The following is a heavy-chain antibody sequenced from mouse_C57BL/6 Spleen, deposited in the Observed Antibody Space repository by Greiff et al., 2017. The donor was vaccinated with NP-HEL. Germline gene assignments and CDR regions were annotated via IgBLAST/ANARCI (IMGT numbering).Heavy chain of an antibody. CDR3: ARGGAAQARGDY. V-gene: IGHV1-64*01. CDR2: IHPNSGST. D-gene: IGHD3-2*02. J-gene: IGHJ2*01. Sequence: QVQLQQPGAELVKPGASVKLSCKASGYTFTSYWMHWVKQRPGQGLEWIGMIHPNSGSTNYNEKFKSKATLTVDKSSSTAYMQLSSLTSGDSAVYYCARGGAAQARGDYWGQGTTLTVSS. CDR1: GYTFTSYW.